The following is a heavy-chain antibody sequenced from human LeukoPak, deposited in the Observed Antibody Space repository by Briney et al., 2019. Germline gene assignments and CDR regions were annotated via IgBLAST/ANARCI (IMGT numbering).Heavy chain of an antibody. Sequence: ASVKVSCKASGYTFTSYYMHWVRQAPGQGLEWMGIINPSGGSTSYAQKFQGRVTMTRNTSISTAYMELSSLRSEDTAVYYCARYRYGSGSYLNWFDPWGQGTLVTVSS. CDR3: ARYRYGSGSYLNWFDP. D-gene: IGHD3-10*01. CDR1: GYTFTSYY. J-gene: IGHJ5*02. CDR2: INPSGGST. V-gene: IGHV1-46*01.